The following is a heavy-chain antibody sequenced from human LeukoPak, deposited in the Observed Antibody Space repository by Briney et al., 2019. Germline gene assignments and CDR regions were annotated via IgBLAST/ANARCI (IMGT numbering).Heavy chain of an antibody. D-gene: IGHD3-22*01. J-gene: IGHJ4*02. CDR1: GFTFSSYG. Sequence: GRSLRLSCAASGFTFSSYGMHWVRQAPGKGLEWVAVISYDGSNKYYADSVKGRFTISRDNSKNTLYLQMNSLRAEDTAVYYCARDQAYYYDSSGSGFDYWGQGTLVTVSS. CDR2: ISYDGSNK. CDR3: ARDQAYYYDSSGSGFDY. V-gene: IGHV3-30*03.